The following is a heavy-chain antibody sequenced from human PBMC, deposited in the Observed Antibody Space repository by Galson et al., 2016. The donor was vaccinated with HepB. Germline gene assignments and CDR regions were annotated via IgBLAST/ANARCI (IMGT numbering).Heavy chain of an antibody. Sequence: SVKVSCKASGYSFTKFTMHWVRQAPGQRLEWMGWINGGNGDTKYSQKFQGRVTITKDTFASSAYLELSRLRSEDTAVYYCARSRPVDSTVADYWGQGTLVTVSS. D-gene: IGHD5-18*01. J-gene: IGHJ4*02. CDR1: GYSFTKFT. V-gene: IGHV1-3*01. CDR2: INGGNGDT. CDR3: ARSRPVDSTVADY.